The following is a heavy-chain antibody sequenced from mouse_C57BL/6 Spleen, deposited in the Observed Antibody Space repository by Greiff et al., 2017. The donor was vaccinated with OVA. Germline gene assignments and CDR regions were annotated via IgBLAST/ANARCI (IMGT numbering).Heavy chain of an antibody. D-gene: IGHD2-3*01. J-gene: IGHJ4*01. Sequence: VQLKQSGPELVKPGASVKISCKASGYSFTGYYMNWVKQSPEKRLEWIGEINPSTGGTTYNQKFKAKATLTVDKSSSTAYMQLKSLTSEDSAVYYCARFESMVYDGYHYYAMDYWGQGTSVTVSS. CDR1: GYSFTGYY. CDR3: ARFESMVYDGYHYYAMDY. CDR2: INPSTGGT. V-gene: IGHV1-42*01.